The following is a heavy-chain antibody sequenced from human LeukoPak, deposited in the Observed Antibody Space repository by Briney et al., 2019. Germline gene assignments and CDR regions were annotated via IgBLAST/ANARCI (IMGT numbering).Heavy chain of an antibody. Sequence: SSQTLSFTCAISGDSVSSNSAAWHWIRQSPSRGLEWLGRTYYRSKWYNDYAVSVKSRITINPDTSKNQFSLQLNSVTPEDTAVYYCARGGVVGATTIDYWGQGTLVTVSS. J-gene: IGHJ4*02. CDR2: TYYRSKWYN. CDR3: ARGGVVGATTIDY. V-gene: IGHV6-1*01. CDR1: GDSVSSNSAA. D-gene: IGHD1-26*01.